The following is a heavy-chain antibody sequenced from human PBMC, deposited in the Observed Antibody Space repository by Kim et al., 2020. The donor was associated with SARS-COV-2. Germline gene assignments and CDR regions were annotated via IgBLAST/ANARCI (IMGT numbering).Heavy chain of an antibody. J-gene: IGHJ6*02. CDR3: ARQGASYYYYGMDV. Sequence: NPALKSRVTISVDTSKNQFSLKLSSVTAADTAVYYCARQGASYYYYGMDVWGQGTTVTVSS. V-gene: IGHV4-39*01.